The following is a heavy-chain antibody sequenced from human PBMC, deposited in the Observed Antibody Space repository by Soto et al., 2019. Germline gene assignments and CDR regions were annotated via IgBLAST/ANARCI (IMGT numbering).Heavy chain of an antibody. J-gene: IGHJ6*02. V-gene: IGHV5-10-1*01. D-gene: IGHD5-18*01. CDR3: ARVDTAMVPGYYYGMDV. Sequence: GESLKISCKGSGYSFTSYWISWVRQMPGKGLEWMGRIDPSDSYTDYSPSFQGHVTISADKSISTAYLQWSSLKASDTAMYYCARVDTAMVPGYYYGMDVWGQGTTVTVPS. CDR1: GYSFTSYW. CDR2: IDPSDSYT.